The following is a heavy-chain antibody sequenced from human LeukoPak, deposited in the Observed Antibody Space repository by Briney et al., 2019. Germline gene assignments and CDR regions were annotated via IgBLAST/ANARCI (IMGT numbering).Heavy chain of an antibody. Sequence: PGGSLRLSCAASGFTFSSYAMSWVRQAPGEGLEWVSTITTRDVNTYYADSVKGRFTISRDNSKNTLYLQMNSLRAEDTALYYCAKGLGVFCSSTSCLGYYYYMDVWGKGTTVTVSS. V-gene: IGHV3-23*01. CDR2: ITTRDVNT. CDR1: GFTFSSYA. D-gene: IGHD2-2*01. J-gene: IGHJ6*03. CDR3: AKGLGVFCSSTSCLGYYYYMDV.